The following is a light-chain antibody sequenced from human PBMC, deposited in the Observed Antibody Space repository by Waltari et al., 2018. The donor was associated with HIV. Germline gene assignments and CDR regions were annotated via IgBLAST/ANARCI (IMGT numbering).Light chain of an antibody. V-gene: IGLV3-19*01. J-gene: IGLJ1*01. Sequence: SSELTPDPAVSVALGQTVRITCQGDSLRNYYASWYQQKPGQATILVIYGNDNRPTGIPDRFSGSSSGNTASLTMTGAQAEDEADYYCNCRDSSDLYVFGTGTKVTVL. CDR3: NCRDSSDLYV. CDR1: SLRNYY. CDR2: GND.